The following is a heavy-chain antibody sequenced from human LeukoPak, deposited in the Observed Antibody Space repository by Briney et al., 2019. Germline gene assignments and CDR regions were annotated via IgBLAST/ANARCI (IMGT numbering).Heavy chain of an antibody. V-gene: IGHV3-23*01. CDR3: AKDDHDILTGYSPGGFDY. CDR1: GFTFSSYA. D-gene: IGHD3-9*01. Sequence: GGSLRLSCAASGFTFSSYAMSWVRQAPGKGLEWVSAISGSGGSTYYAGSVKGRFTISRDNSKNTLYLQMNSLRAEDTAVYYCAKDDHDILTGYSPGGFDYWGQGTLVTVSS. CDR2: ISGSGGST. J-gene: IGHJ4*02.